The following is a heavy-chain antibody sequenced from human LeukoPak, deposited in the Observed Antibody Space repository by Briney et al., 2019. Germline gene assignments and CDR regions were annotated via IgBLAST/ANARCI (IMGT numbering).Heavy chain of an antibody. V-gene: IGHV1-69*06. CDR3: ASRELGYCSGGSCSLGFDY. J-gene: IGHJ4*02. D-gene: IGHD2-15*01. Sequence: SVTVSCKASGGTFSSYAISWVRQAPGHGLEWMGGIIPIFGTANYAQKFQGRVTITADKSTSTAYMELSSLRSEDTAVYYCASRELGYCSGGSCSLGFDYWGQGTLVTVSS. CDR2: IIPIFGTA. CDR1: GGTFSSYA.